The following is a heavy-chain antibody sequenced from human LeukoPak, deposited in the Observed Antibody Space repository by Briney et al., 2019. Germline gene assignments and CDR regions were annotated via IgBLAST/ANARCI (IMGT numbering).Heavy chain of an antibody. CDR1: GFTVTSNY. V-gene: IGHV3-53*01. Sequence: PGGSLRLSCAASGFTVTSNYMSWVRQAPGKGLEWVSVIYGDGRIHYADSVKGRFTISRDDSKNTLYLQMNSLRAEDTAVYYCARESGYSYGLAGFFDYWGQGTLVTAFS. D-gene: IGHD5-18*01. CDR3: ARESGYSYGLAGFFDY. CDR2: IYGDGRI. J-gene: IGHJ4*02.